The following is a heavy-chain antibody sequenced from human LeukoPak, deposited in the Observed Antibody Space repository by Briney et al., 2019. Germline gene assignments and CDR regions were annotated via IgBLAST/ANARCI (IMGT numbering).Heavy chain of an antibody. V-gene: IGHV3-30*02. CDR3: ARDSPNEGILWWSIDY. CDR1: GFTFSSFD. CDR2: IRNDGSNK. Sequence: GGSLRLSCAASGFTFSSFDIHWVRQAPGKGLQWVAFIRNDGSNKYYADSVRGRFTISRDNSKNTLYLQMNSLRAEDTAVYYCARDSPNEGILWWSIDYWGQGTLVTVSS. J-gene: IGHJ4*02. D-gene: IGHD2-21*01.